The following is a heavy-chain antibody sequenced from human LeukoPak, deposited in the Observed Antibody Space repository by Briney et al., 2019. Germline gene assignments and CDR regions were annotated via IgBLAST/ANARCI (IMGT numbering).Heavy chain of an antibody. V-gene: IGHV3-30-3*02. CDR2: ISYDGSNK. Sequence: QPGGSLRLSCAAAGFTFSSYAMHWVRQAPGKGLGWVAVISYDGSNKYYADSVKGRFTISRDNSKNTLYLQMNSLRAEDTAVYYCAKNDFWSGQYYFDYWGQGTLVTVSS. J-gene: IGHJ4*02. D-gene: IGHD3-3*01. CDR1: GFTFSSYA. CDR3: AKNDFWSGQYYFDY.